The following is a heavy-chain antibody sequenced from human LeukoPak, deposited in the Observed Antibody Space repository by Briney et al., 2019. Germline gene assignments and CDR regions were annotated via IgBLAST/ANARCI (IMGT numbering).Heavy chain of an antibody. V-gene: IGHV4-4*07. J-gene: IGHJ4*02. D-gene: IGHD2-15*01. CDR3: ARSSCPSGSCYDNRGYFDY. CDR1: GGSISSYY. Sequence: SETLSLTCTVSGGSISSYYWSWIRQPAGKGLEWIGRIYTSGSTNYNPTLKSRITISVDTSKNQFSLKLSSVTAADTAVYYCARSSCPSGSCYDNRGYFDYWGQGTLVTVSS. CDR2: IYTSGST.